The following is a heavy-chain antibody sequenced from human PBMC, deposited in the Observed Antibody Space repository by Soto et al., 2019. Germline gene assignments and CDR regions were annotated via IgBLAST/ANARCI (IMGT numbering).Heavy chain of an antibody. V-gene: IGHV4-59*08. CDR1: GGSISSYY. D-gene: IGHD2-15*01. CDR2: IYYSGST. Sequence: QVQLQESGPGLVKPSETLSLTCTVSGGSISSYYWSWIRQPPGKGLEWIGYIYYSGSTNYNPSLKRRVTISVDTSKNQFSLKLSSVTAADTAVYYCARQGPLVAATGGFDPWGQGTLVTVSS. CDR3: ARQGPLVAATGGFDP. J-gene: IGHJ5*02.